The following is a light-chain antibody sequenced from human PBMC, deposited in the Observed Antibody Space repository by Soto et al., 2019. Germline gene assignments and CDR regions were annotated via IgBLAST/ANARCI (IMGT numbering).Light chain of an antibody. CDR1: QSVSSSH. J-gene: IGKJ5*01. Sequence: EIGLTQSPGTLSLSPGERATLSCRASQSVSSSHLAWSQQKPGQAPRLFIYGASSRATGSPDRFSCSGSGTDFTLTIRRLEPEDLEVYYCEEYCNSPPMTFGRGTRLG. V-gene: IGKV3-20*01. CDR2: GAS. CDR3: EEYCNSPPMT.